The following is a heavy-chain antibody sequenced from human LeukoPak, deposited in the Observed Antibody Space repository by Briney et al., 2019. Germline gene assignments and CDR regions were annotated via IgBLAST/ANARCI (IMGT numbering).Heavy chain of an antibody. Sequence: GGSLRLSCAASGFTFSNAWMSWVRQAPGKGLEWVGRIKSKTDGGTTDYAAPVKGRFTISRDDSKNTLYLRMNSLKTEDTAVYYCTTSYYYDSSGSPRGDYWGQGTLVTVSS. CDR3: TTSYYYDSSGSPRGDY. J-gene: IGHJ4*02. CDR1: GFTFSNAW. D-gene: IGHD3-22*01. CDR2: IKSKTDGGTT. V-gene: IGHV3-15*01.